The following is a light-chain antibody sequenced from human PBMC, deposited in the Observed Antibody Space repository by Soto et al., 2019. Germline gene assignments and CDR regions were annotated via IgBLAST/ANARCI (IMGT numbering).Light chain of an antibody. J-gene: IGKJ1*01. CDR1: QSLRTTS. Sequence: EMVLTQSPCPLPLPLGDKATLSCRAGQSLRTTSLAWYQQKPGQAPRLLISGVYSRAAGIPDRFSGSVSGTDFTLTISRLEPEDFAVYYCQQYDSSPRTFGQGTKVDIK. CDR3: QQYDSSPRT. CDR2: GVY. V-gene: IGKV3-20*01.